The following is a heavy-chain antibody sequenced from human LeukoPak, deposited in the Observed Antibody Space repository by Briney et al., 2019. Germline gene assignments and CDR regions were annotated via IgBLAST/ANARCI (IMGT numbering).Heavy chain of an antibody. D-gene: IGHD2-2*01. CDR1: GGSISSGSYY. CDR2: IYTSGST. J-gene: IGHJ5*02. V-gene: IGHV4-61*02. CDR3: ARDRWYCSSTSCSRNWFDP. Sequence: SETLSLTCTVCGGSISSGSYYWSWIRQPAGKGLEWIGRIYTSGSTNYNPSLKSRVTISVDTSKDQFSLKLSSVTAADTAVYYCARDRWYCSSTSCSRNWFDPWGQGTLVTVSS.